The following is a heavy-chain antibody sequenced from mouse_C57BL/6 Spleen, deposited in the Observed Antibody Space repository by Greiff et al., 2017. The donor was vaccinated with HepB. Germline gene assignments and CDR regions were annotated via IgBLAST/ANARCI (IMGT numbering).Heavy chain of an antibody. D-gene: IGHD3-2*02. CDR3: ATDSSGPWFAY. V-gene: IGHV1-82*01. J-gene: IGHJ3*01. Sequence: QVQLQQSGPELVKPGASVKISCKASGYAFSSSWMNWVKQRPGKGLEWIGRIYPGDGDTNYNGKFKGKATLTADKSSSTAYMQLSSLTSEDPAVYFCATDSSGPWFAYWGQGTLVTVSA. CDR2: IYPGDGDT. CDR1: GYAFSSSW.